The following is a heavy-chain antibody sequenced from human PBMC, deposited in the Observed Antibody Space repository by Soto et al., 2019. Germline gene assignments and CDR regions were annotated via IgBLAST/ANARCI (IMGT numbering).Heavy chain of an antibody. D-gene: IGHD3-3*01. J-gene: IGHJ5*02. CDR2: IYYSGST. V-gene: IGHV4-31*03. CDR3: ARASIYDFWSGYYSGNWFDP. Sequence: QVQLQESGPGLVKPSQTLSLTCTVSGGSISSGGYYWSWIRQHPGKGLEWIGYIYYSGSTYYNPSLNSRVTISVDPPKNQFSLKLSSVTAADTAVYYCARASIYDFWSGYYSGNWFDPWGQGTLVTVSS. CDR1: GGSISSGGYY.